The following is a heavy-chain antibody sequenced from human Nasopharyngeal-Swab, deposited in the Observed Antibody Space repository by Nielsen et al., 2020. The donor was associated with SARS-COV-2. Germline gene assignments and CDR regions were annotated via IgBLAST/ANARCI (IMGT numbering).Heavy chain of an antibody. CDR2: ISAGNGNT. D-gene: IGHD3-9*01. Sequence: ASVKVSCKASGYTFTSYAVHWVRQAPGQRLEWMGWISAGNGNTKYSQKFQGRVTITRDTSASTAYMELSSLRSEDTAVYYCARDRNVLRYFDWLGWFDPWGQGTLVTVSS. V-gene: IGHV1-3*01. CDR1: GYTFTSYA. CDR3: ARDRNVLRYFDWLGWFDP. J-gene: IGHJ5*02.